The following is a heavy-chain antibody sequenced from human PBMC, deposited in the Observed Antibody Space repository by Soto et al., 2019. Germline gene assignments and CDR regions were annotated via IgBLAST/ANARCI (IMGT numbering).Heavy chain of an antibody. CDR3: ARTGIAAENYGMDV. CDR1: GGSFSGYY. D-gene: IGHD6-13*01. CDR2: INHSGST. V-gene: IGHV4-34*01. Sequence: SETLSLTCAVYGGSFSGYYWSWIRQPPGKGLEWIGEINHSGSTNYNPSLKSRVTISVDTSKNQFSLKLSSVTAADTAVYYCARTGIAAENYGMDVWGQATTVTVSS. J-gene: IGHJ6*02.